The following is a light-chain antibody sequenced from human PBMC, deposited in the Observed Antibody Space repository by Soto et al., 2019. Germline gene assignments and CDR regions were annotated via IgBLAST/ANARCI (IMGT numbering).Light chain of an antibody. V-gene: IGLV2-14*01. Sequence: QSVLTQPASVSGSPGQSITISCTGTSSDVGGYNSVSWYQQHPGTAPKVMIYDVSNRPSGVSNRFSGSKSGNTASLTISGLQAEDGADYYCTSFTSSSTLYVFGTGTKVTV. CDR3: TSFTSSSTLYV. J-gene: IGLJ1*01. CDR2: DVS. CDR1: SSDVGGYNS.